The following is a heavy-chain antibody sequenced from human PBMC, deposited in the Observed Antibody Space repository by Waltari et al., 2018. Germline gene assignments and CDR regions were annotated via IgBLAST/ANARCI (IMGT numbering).Heavy chain of an antibody. CDR1: GFSIRTSGVG. V-gene: IGHV2-5*01. CDR2: IYWNDDK. CDR3: AHLGGFSSTSCYSDGMDV. D-gene: IGHD2-2*01. J-gene: IGHJ6*02. Sequence: QITLKESGPTLVKPTQTPTLTCTFSGFSIRTSGVGVGWDRQPQGKALEWLARIYWNDDKRYSPSLKSRLTITKDTSKNQVVLTMTNMDPVDTATYYCAHLGGFSSTSCYSDGMDVWGQGTTVTVSS.